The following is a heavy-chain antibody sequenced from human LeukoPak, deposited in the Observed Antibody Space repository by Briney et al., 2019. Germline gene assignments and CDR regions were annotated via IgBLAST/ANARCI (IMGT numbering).Heavy chain of an antibody. V-gene: IGHV3-48*03. Sequence: GGSLRLSCAASGFAFSVYAMSWVRQAPGKGLEWVSYISTSGNIIYYADSVKGRFTISRDDAKNSLYLQMNGLRAEDTAIYYCARDYGVAGTDNYFDLWGRGTLVTVAS. J-gene: IGHJ2*01. CDR3: ARDYGVAGTDNYFDL. CDR2: ISTSGNII. CDR1: GFAFSVYA. D-gene: IGHD6-19*01.